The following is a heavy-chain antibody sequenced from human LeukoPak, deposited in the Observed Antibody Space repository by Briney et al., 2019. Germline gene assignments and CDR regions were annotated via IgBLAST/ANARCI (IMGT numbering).Heavy chain of an antibody. J-gene: IGHJ4*02. V-gene: IGHV4-61*08. CDR3: ARLGYDILTGYYFDY. D-gene: IGHD3-9*01. CDR2: IYYSGST. Sequence: SETLSLTCTVSGGSISSGDYYWSWIRQPPGKGLEWIGYIYYSGSTNYNPSLKSRVTISVDTSKNQFSLKLSSVTAADTAVYYCARLGYDILTGYYFDYWGQGTLVTVSS. CDR1: GGSISSGDYY.